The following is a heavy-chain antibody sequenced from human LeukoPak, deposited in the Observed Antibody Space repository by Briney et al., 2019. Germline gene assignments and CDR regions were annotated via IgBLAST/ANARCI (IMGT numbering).Heavy chain of an antibody. V-gene: IGHV3-48*02. CDR3: TRVGGYQLPKFDY. J-gene: IGHJ4*02. Sequence: GGSLRLSCAASGFNFNTYAMNWVRQAPGKGLEWISYISSSSSTIYYADSVKGRFSISRDNAKNSVYLEMNSPGDENTAVYYCTRVGGYQLPKFDYWGRGTLVTVSS. CDR1: GFNFNTYA. D-gene: IGHD2-2*01. CDR2: ISSSSSTI.